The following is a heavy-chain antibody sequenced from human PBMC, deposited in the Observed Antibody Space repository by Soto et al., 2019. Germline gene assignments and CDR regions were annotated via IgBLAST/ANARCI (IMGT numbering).Heavy chain of an antibody. J-gene: IGHJ5*02. CDR2: IVVGSGNT. CDR1: GFTFTSSA. D-gene: IGHD3-3*01. CDR3: AASLYYDFWSGYYGWFDP. V-gene: IGHV1-58*02. Sequence: ASVKVSCKASGFTFTSSAMQWVRQARGQRLEWIGWIVVGSGNTNYAQKFQERVTITRDMSTSTAYMELSSLRSEDTAVYYCAASLYYDFWSGYYGWFDPWGQGTLVTVSS.